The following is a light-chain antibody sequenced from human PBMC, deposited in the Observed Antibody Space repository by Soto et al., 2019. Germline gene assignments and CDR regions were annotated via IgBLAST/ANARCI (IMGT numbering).Light chain of an antibody. CDR1: SSDVGGYND. J-gene: IGLJ2*01. Sequence: QSVLTQPPSASGSPGQSVTISCTGSSSDVGGYNDVSWYQQQPGKAPKLMIYEASKRPSGVPDRFSGSKSGNTASLTVSGLQAEDEADYYCSSYAGSNSKLVFGGGTKLTVL. V-gene: IGLV2-8*01. CDR3: SSYAGSNSKLV. CDR2: EAS.